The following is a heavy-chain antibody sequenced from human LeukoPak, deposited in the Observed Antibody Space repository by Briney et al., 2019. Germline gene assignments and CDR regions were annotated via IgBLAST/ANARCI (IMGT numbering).Heavy chain of an antibody. CDR1: GFTFSNHW. CDR3: ARRVRSTGWYIFDF. CDR2: ISGDGSST. V-gene: IGHV3-74*01. J-gene: IGHJ4*02. Sequence: GGSLRLSCAASGFTFSNHWMHWVRQAPGKVLVWVSRISGDGSSTSYADSVKGRFTISRANAKNTLYLQMNSLRAEDTAVYYCARRVRSTGWYIFDFWGQGTLVTVSS. D-gene: IGHD6-19*01.